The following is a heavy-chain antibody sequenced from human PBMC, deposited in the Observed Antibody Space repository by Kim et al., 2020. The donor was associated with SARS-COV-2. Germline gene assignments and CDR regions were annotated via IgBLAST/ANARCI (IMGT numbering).Heavy chain of an antibody. CDR3: ARHGVLTGYYYFDY. Sequence: NPPRKSRVTISVDTAKNQFSLELSSVTAADTAVYYCARHGVLTGYYYFDYWGQGTLVTVSS. J-gene: IGHJ4*02. D-gene: IGHD3-9*01. V-gene: IGHV4-59*08.